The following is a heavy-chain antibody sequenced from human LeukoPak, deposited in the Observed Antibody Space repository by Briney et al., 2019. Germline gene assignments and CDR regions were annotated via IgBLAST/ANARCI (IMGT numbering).Heavy chain of an antibody. CDR3: ARGWVNWNYYYYYYMDV. CDR1: GYTFTSYD. D-gene: IGHD1-20*01. Sequence: ASVKVSCKASGYTFTSYDINWVRQATGQGLEWMGWMNPNSGNTGYAQKFQGRVTMTRNTSISTAYMELSSLRSEDTAVYYCARGWVNWNYYYYYYMDVWGKGTTVTVSS. J-gene: IGHJ6*03. V-gene: IGHV1-8*01. CDR2: MNPNSGNT.